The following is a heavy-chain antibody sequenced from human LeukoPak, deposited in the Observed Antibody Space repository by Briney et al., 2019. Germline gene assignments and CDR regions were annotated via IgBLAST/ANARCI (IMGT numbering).Heavy chain of an antibody. V-gene: IGHV4-59*01. D-gene: IGHD3-16*01. Sequence: SETLSLTCTVSGGSISTYYWSWIWQPPGKGLEWIGYIYYSGSTNYNPSLKSRVTISVDSSKNHFSLNLSSVTAADTAVYYCARVVNLFLDHWGVTKIGGSFDPWGQGTLVTVSS. CDR3: ARVVNLFLDHWGVTKIGGSFDP. CDR1: GGSISTYY. J-gene: IGHJ5*02. CDR2: IYYSGST.